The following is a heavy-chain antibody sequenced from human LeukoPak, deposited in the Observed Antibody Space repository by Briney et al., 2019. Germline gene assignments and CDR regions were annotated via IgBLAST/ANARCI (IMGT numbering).Heavy chain of an antibody. Sequence: ASVKVSCKASGYTFTSYGTSWVRQAPGQGLEWMGWISAYNGNTNYAQKLQGGVTMTTDTSTSTAYMELRSLRSDDTAVYYCARRAASSGWHPPAWGHQFDYWGQGTLVTVSS. D-gene: IGHD6-19*01. CDR2: ISAYNGNT. J-gene: IGHJ4*02. CDR1: GYTFTSYG. CDR3: ARRAASSGWHPPAWGHQFDY. V-gene: IGHV1-18*01.